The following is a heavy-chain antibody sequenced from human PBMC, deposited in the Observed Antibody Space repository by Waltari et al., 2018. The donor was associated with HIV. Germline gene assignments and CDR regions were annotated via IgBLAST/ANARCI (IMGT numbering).Heavy chain of an antibody. CDR1: GYSFISYY. CDR2: INPGGNST. V-gene: IGHV1-46*01. Sequence: QVQLVQSGAEVKKPGASVRVSCKASGYSFISYYMHWLRQAPGQGLEWMGKINPGGNSTSDVQKSHGRLTRTSDTSTSTVYMEQSSLRSEDTVVYYCARAPCSGGSCRLFDCWCQGTLVTVSS. J-gene: IGHJ4*02. CDR3: ARAPCSGGSCRLFDC. D-gene: IGHD2-15*01.